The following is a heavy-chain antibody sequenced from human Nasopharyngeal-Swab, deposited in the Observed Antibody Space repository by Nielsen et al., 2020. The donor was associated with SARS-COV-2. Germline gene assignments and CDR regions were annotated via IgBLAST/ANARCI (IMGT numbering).Heavy chain of an antibody. CDR1: GCSISGYY. CDR2: IFYSGST. Sequence: SETLSLTCTVPGCSISGYYWSWIRQPPGKGLEWIGHIFYSGSTTYNPSLRSRVTISVDTSKNQFSLRLSSVTAADTAVYFCARRGNSYGGNWFDSWGLGSLVVVSS. J-gene: IGHJ5*01. D-gene: IGHD2/OR15-2a*01. CDR3: ARRGNSYGGNWFDS. V-gene: IGHV4-59*01.